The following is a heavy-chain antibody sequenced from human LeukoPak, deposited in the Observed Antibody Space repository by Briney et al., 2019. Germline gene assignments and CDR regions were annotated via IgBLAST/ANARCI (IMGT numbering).Heavy chain of an antibody. D-gene: IGHD3-22*01. CDR1: GYTFTSYY. CDR2: INPSGGST. J-gene: IGHJ3*02. V-gene: IGHV1-46*01. Sequence: GASVKVSCKASGYTFTSYYMHWVRQAPGQGLEWMGIINPSGGSTSYAQKFQGRVTMTRDTSTSTVYMELRSLRSDDTAVYYCARDKELLPIVAHYAFDIWGQGTMVTVSS. CDR3: ARDKELLPIVAHYAFDI.